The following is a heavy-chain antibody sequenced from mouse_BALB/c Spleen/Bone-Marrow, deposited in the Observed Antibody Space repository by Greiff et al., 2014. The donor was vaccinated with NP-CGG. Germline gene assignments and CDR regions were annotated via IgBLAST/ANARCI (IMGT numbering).Heavy chain of an antibody. Sequence: QVQLQQSGAELMKPGASVKISCKATGYTFSTYWIEWVKQRPGLGLEWIGEILPGSGTTNYNEKFKGEATFTADTSSNTAYMQLSSLTSEDSAVYYCARLITTGGFAYWGQGTLVTVSA. D-gene: IGHD2-4*01. CDR3: ARLITTGGFAY. V-gene: IGHV1-9*01. CDR2: ILPGSGTT. J-gene: IGHJ3*01. CDR1: GYTFSTYW.